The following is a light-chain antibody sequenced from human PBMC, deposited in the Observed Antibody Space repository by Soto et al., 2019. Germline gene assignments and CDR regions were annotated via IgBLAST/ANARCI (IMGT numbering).Light chain of an antibody. CDR2: GAF. Sequence: EIVMTQSLPTMTVCPWERATRSCRASQSVSSTLAWYQQKPGQAPRLLIYGAFTRATGIPARFSGSGSGTEFTLTISSLQSEDFAVYYCQHYNNWPLTFGGGTKVDI. CDR1: QSVSST. V-gene: IGKV3-15*01. CDR3: QHYNNWPLT. J-gene: IGKJ4*01.